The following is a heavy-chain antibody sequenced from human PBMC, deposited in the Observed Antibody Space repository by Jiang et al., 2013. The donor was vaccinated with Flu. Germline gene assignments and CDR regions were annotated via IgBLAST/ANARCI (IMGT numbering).Heavy chain of an antibody. CDR1: GGSISSYY. D-gene: IGHD3-3*01. CDR3: ARDFSDFWSGYSYYYMDV. J-gene: IGHJ6*03. CDR2: SITVGAP. V-gene: IGHV4-59*01. Sequence: LLKPSETLSLTCTVSGGSISSYYWSWIRQPQGRDWSGLGISITVGAPTTTPSLKSRVTISVDTSKNQFSLKLSSVTAADTAVYYCARDFSDFWSGYSYYYMDVWGKGTTVTVSS.